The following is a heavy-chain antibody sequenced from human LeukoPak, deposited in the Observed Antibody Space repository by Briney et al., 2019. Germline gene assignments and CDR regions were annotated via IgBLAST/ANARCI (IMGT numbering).Heavy chain of an antibody. J-gene: IGHJ4*02. V-gene: IGHV1-2*02. D-gene: IGHD1-7*01. Sequence: EASVKISCKASEYTFTGYYMHWVRQAPGQGLEWMGWINPNSGGTNYAQKFQGRVTMTRDTSISTAFMEMSSLRSDEMAVYYCAREKNYYFDSWGQGTLVTVSS. CDR2: INPNSGGT. CDR3: AREKNYYFDS. CDR1: EYTFTGYY.